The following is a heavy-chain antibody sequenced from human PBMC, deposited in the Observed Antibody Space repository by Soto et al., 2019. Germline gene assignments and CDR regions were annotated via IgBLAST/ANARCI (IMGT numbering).Heavy chain of an antibody. CDR3: ARAGYDILTGYYAFDY. CDR2: IYYSGST. Sequence: QVQLQESCPGLVKPSETLSLTCTVSGGSISSYYWSWIRQPPGKGLEWIGYIYYSGSTNYNPSLKSRVTISVDTSKNQFSLKLSSVTAADTAVYYCARAGYDILTGYYAFDYWGQGTLVTVSS. V-gene: IGHV4-59*01. D-gene: IGHD3-9*01. CDR1: GGSISSYY. J-gene: IGHJ4*02.